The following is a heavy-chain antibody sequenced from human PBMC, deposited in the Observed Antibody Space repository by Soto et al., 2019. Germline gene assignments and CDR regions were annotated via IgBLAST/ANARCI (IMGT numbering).Heavy chain of an antibody. CDR1: GFIFSSYD. Sequence: EVQLVESGGGLVQPGGSLRLSCAASGFIFSSYDMNWVRQAPGKGLEWVSYISSGSGNILYADSVKGRFTISRDNAKNSLYLQMNSLRAEDTAVYYCARTYGTGSLNWFDPWGQGTLVTVS. V-gene: IGHV3-48*04. CDR3: ARTYGTGSLNWFDP. J-gene: IGHJ5*02. D-gene: IGHD3-10*01. CDR2: ISSGSGNI.